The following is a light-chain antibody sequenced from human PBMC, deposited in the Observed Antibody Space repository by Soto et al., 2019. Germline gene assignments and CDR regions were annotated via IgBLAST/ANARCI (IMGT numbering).Light chain of an antibody. J-gene: IGKJ1*01. V-gene: IGKV3-15*01. CDR1: QSVSIS. Sequence: EIVMTQSPATLSVSPGERVTLSCRAGQSVSISLAWYQQKPGQAPRLLIYGASTRATGIPARFSGSGSGTEFSLTISSLQSEDFAIYYCQQYNNWPPAWTFGQGTKVDIK. CDR2: GAS. CDR3: QQYNNWPPAWT.